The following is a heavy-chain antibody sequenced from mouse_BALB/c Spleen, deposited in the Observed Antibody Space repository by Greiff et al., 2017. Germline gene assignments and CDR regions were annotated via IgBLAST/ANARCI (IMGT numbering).Heavy chain of an antibody. Sequence: EVKVVESGGGLVQPGGSRKLSCAASGFTFSDYGMAWVRQAPGKGPEWVAFISNLAYSIYYADTVTGRFTISRENAKNTLYLEMSSLRSEDTAMYYCARDSTARAFAYWGQGTLVTVSA. J-gene: IGHJ3*01. CDR1: GFTFSDYG. CDR3: ARDSTARAFAY. D-gene: IGHD3-2*01. CDR2: ISNLAYSI. V-gene: IGHV5-15*02.